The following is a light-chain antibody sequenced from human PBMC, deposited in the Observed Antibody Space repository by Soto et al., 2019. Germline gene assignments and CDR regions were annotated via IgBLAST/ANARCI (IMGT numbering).Light chain of an antibody. V-gene: IGLV1-40*01. J-gene: IGLJ1*01. CDR3: QSYDSSLSGYV. CDR1: GSNIGAPYD. CDR2: GST. Sequence: QAFLPQPPSLSGAPGQRFTISCTGSGSNIGAPYDVHWYQHLPGTAPKLLIYGSTNRPSGVPGRFSGSKSGTSASLAITGLQAEDEADYYCQSYDSSLSGYVFGAGTKVTVL.